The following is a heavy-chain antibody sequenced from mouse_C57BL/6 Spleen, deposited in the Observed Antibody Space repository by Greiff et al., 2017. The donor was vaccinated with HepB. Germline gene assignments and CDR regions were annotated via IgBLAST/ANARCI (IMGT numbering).Heavy chain of an antibody. CDR1: GYAFSSSW. CDR3: ARASNCDYFDY. V-gene: IGHV1-82*01. CDR2: IYPGDGDT. J-gene: IGHJ2*01. D-gene: IGHD4-1*02. Sequence: QVQLQQSGPELVKPGASVKISCKASGYAFSSSWMNWVKQRPGKGLEWIGRIYPGDGDTNYNGKFKGKATLTADKSSSTAYMQLSSLTSEDSAVYCCARASNCDYFDYWGQGTTLTVSS.